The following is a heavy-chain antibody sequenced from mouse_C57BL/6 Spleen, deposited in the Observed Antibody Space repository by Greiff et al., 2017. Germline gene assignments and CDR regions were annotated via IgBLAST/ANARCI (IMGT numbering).Heavy chain of an antibody. CDR2: IDPNSGGT. CDR3: ARSYDYGRTGLFDV. V-gene: IGHV1-72*01. CDR1: GYTFTSYW. D-gene: IGHD2-4*01. Sequence: QVQLQQSGAELVKPGASVKLSCKASGYTFTSYWMHWVKQRPGRGLEWIGRIDPNSGGTKYNEKFKSKATLTVDKPSSTAYMQLSSLTSEDSAVYNCARSYDYGRTGLFDVWGTGTTVTVSS. J-gene: IGHJ1*03.